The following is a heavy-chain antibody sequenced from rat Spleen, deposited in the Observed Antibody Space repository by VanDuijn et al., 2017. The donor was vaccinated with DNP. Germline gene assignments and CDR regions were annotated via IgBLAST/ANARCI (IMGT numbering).Heavy chain of an antibody. CDR1: GFIFSNHY. Sequence: EVQLVESGGGLVQPGGSVKLSCAASGFIFSNHYMAWVRQAPTKGLEWVASMSTGGGNIYYRDSVKGRFTFSRDNAKNTQYLQMDSLRSEDTATYYCARHPSSGGSNYFDYWGQGVMVTVSS. V-gene: IGHV5-25*01. CDR2: MSTGGGNI. D-gene: IGHD1-11*01. CDR3: ARHPSSGGSNYFDY. J-gene: IGHJ2*01.